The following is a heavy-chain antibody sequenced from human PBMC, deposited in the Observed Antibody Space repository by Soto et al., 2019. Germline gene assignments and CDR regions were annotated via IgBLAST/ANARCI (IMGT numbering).Heavy chain of an antibody. V-gene: IGHV3-23*01. D-gene: IGHD3-3*01. CDR2: ISGSGGST. CDR1: GFTFSSYA. J-gene: IGHJ4*02. CDR3: ARDYDFWSGYYCLDY. Sequence: GGSLRLSCAASGFTFSSYAMSWVHQAPGKGQEWVSAISGSGGSTYYADSVKGRFTISRDNSKNTLYLQMNSLRAEDTAVYYCARDYDFWSGYYCLDYWGQGTLVTVSS.